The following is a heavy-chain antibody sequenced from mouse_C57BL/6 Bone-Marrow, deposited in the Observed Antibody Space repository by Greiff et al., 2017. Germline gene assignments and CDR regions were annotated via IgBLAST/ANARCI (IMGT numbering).Heavy chain of an antibody. CDR2: ISGGGGNT. CDR3: ARHRTRGAGFAY. J-gene: IGHJ3*01. Sequence: EVQLVESGGGLVKPGGSLKLSCAASGFTFSSYTMSWVRQTPEKRLEWVATISGGGGNTYYPDSVKGRFTISRDNAKNTLYLQMSSLRSEDTALYYCARHRTRGAGFAYWGQGTLVTVSA. V-gene: IGHV5-9*01. CDR1: GFTFSSYT.